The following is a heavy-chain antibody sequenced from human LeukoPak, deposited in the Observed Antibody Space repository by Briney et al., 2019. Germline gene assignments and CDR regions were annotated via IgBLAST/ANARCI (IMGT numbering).Heavy chain of an antibody. CDR2: IYHSGST. CDR1: GGSFSDYY. V-gene: IGHV4-34*01. J-gene: IGHJ4*02. Sequence: SETLSLTCAVYGGSFSDYYWTWIRQPPGKGLEWIGEIYHSGSTNYNPSLKSRVTISVDTSKNQFSLKLYSVTAADTAVYYCARGGYGDYVQYYFDYWGQGTLVTVSS. D-gene: IGHD4-17*01. CDR3: ARGGYGDYVQYYFDY.